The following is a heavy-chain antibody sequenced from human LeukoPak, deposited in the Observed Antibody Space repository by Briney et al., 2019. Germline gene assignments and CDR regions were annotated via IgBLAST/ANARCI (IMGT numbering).Heavy chain of an antibody. D-gene: IGHD7-27*01. CDR3: AREPGQLGTFDY. J-gene: IGHJ4*02. V-gene: IGHV3-74*01. CDR1: GFTFSSHW. Sequence: PGGSLRLSCAASGFTFSSHWMHWVRQAPGKGLVWVSRINSDGSSISYADSVKGRFTISRDNAKNSLYLQMNSLRAEDTAVYYCAREPGQLGTFDYWGQGTLVTVSS. CDR2: INSDGSSI.